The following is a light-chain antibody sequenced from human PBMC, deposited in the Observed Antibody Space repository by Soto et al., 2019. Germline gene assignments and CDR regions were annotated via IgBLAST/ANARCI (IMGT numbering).Light chain of an antibody. CDR1: QSVSNNY. V-gene: IGKV3-20*01. CDR3: PQYGSSGT. J-gene: IGKJ1*01. CDR2: GAS. Sequence: ESVLTQSPGTLSLSPGERATLSCRASQSVSNNYLAWYQQKPGQAPRLLIYGASNRATGIPDRFSGSGSGTDFTLTSSRLEPEDFAVYYCPQYGSSGTFGQGTKVGIK.